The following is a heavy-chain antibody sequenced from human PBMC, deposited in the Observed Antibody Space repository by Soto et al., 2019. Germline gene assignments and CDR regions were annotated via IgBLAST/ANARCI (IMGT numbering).Heavy chain of an antibody. V-gene: IGHV1-69*12. CDR1: GGTFSTYA. J-gene: IGHJ4*02. Sequence: QVQLVQSGAEVKKPESSVKVSCKAPGGTFSTYAISWVRQAPGQGLEWIGGIIPMFGTANSAQRFQDRVTITADESTNTVYMELSSLRSEDTAVYFCASGIQLWLRRINNGYSGWGQGTLVTVSS. CDR3: ASGIQLWLRRINNGYSG. CDR2: IIPMFGTA. D-gene: IGHD5-18*01.